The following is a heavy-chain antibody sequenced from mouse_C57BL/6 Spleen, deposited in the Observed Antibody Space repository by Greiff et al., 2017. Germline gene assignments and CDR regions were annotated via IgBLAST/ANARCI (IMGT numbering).Heavy chain of an antibody. J-gene: IGHJ3*01. V-gene: IGHV14-4*01. Sequence: VQLQQSGAELVRPGASVKLSCTASGFNIKDDYMHWVKQRPEQGLEWIGWIDPENGDTEYASKFQGKATITADTSSNTAYLQLSSLTSEDTAVYYGTSRGDYGNSAWFAYWGQGTLVTVSA. CDR2: IDPENGDT. D-gene: IGHD2-1*01. CDR1: GFNIKDDY. CDR3: TSRGDYGNSAWFAY.